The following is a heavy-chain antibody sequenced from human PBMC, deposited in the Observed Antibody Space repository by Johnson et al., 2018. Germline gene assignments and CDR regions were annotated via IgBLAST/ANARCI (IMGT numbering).Heavy chain of an antibody. CDR2: ISYDGTYK. CDR1: GFNFRSYG. Sequence: VQLVESGGGAVQPGRSLRLSCEVSGFNFRSYGMNWVRQAPGKGLEWLAVISYDGTYKYYADSVKGRFTISRDNSKNTVYLQMSSLRPEDTAVYYCAKDRIQLVIRWAFDIWGQGTIVTVSS. J-gene: IGHJ3*02. V-gene: IGHV3-30*18. D-gene: IGHD1-1*01. CDR3: AKDRIQLVIRWAFDI.